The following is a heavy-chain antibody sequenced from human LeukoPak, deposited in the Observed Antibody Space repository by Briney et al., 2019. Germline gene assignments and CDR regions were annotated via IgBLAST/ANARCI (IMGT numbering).Heavy chain of an antibody. CDR3: ARGKYYDSSGYDY. CDR2: ISSSNSYI. J-gene: IGHJ4*02. CDR1: GFTFSSYS. D-gene: IGHD3-22*01. V-gene: IGHV3-21*01. Sequence: PGGSLRLSCAASGFTFSSYSMNWVRQAPGKGLEWVSSISSSNSYIYYADSVKGRFTISRDNAKNSLYLQMNSLRAEDTAVYYCARGKYYDSSGYDYWGQGTLVTVSS.